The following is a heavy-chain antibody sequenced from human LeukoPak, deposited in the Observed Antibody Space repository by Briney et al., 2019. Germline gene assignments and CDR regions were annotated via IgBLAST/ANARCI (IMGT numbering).Heavy chain of an antibody. J-gene: IGHJ4*02. CDR1: GGTFSSYA. V-gene: IGHV1-69*04. Sequence: SVKVSCKASGGTFSSYAISWVRQAPGQGLEWMGKIIPILGIANYAQKFQGRVTITADKSTSTAYMELSSLRSEDTAVYYCARDLGTSRAGTYYFDYWGQGTLVTVSS. D-gene: IGHD6-19*01. CDR2: IIPILGIA. CDR3: ARDLGTSRAGTYYFDY.